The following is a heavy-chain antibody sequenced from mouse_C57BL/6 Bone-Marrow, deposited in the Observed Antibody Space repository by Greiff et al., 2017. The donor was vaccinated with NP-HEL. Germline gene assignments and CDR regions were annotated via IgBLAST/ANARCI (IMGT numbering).Heavy chain of an antibody. D-gene: IGHD4-1*01. CDR3: ARDNWDCYFEV. Sequence: EVKVVESGGGLVQSGRSLRLSCATSGFTFSDFYMEWVRQAPGKGLEWIAASRNKANDYTTEYSASVKGRFIVSRDTSQSILYLQMNALRAEDTAIYYCARDNWDCYFEVWGTGTTVTVSS. CDR2: SRNKANDYTT. J-gene: IGHJ1*03. V-gene: IGHV7-1*01. CDR1: GFTFSDFY.